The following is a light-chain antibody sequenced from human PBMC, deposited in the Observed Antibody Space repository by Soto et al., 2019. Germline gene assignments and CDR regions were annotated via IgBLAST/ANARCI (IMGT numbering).Light chain of an antibody. J-gene: IGLJ1*01. Sequence: QSVLTQPPSVSAAPGQTVTISCSGSSSNIGNNYVSWYQQLPGTAPKLLIYDNNKRPSGIPDRFSGSKSGTSATLGITGLQTGDEADYYCGTWDSSLSPHYVFGTGTKVTVL. CDR2: DNN. V-gene: IGLV1-51*01. CDR1: SSNIGNNY. CDR3: GTWDSSLSPHYV.